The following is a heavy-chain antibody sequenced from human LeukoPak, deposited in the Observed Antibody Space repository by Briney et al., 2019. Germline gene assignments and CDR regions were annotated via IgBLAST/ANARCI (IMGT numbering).Heavy chain of an antibody. D-gene: IGHD1-26*01. CDR2: IIPILGIA. CDR3: ARETPYGSGSYHMDV. CDR1: GGTCSSYA. V-gene: IGHV1-69*04. J-gene: IGHJ6*02. Sequence: GSSVKVSCKSSGGTCSSYAISWVRQAPGQGLEWMGRIIPILGIANYAQKFQGRVTITADKSTSTAYMELSSLRSEDTAVYYCARETPYGSGSYHMDVWGQGTTVTVSS.